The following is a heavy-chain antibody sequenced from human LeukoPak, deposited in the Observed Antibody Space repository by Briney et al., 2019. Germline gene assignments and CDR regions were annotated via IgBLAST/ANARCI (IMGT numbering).Heavy chain of an antibody. J-gene: IGHJ4*02. CDR1: GGSISCYY. Sequence: SETLSLTCTVSGGSISCYYWSWIRQPPGKGLEWIGYIYYSGSTNYNPSLKSRVTISVDTSKNQFSLKLSSVTAADTAVYYCARTVVGVIFDYWGQGTLVTVSS. D-gene: IGHD2-15*01. CDR3: ARTVVGVIFDY. CDR2: IYYSGST. V-gene: IGHV4-59*01.